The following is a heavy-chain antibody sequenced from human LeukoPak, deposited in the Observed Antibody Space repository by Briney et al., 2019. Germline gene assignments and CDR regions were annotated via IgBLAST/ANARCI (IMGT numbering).Heavy chain of an antibody. D-gene: IGHD3-9*01. CDR2: IKWNGGST. CDR1: GFTFDDYG. Sequence: GGSLRLSCAASGFTFDDYGMSWVRQAPGKGLEWVSGIKWNGGSTSCADSVKGRFTISRDNAKNSLYLQMNSLRAEDTAVYYCARERYFDWDLVGTFDYWGQGTLVTVSS. V-gene: IGHV3-20*04. CDR3: ARERYFDWDLVGTFDY. J-gene: IGHJ4*02.